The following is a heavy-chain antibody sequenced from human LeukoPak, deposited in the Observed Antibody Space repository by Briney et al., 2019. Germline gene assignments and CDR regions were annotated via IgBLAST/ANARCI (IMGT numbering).Heavy chain of an antibody. CDR1: AYTFTAYY. V-gene: IGHV1-2*02. D-gene: IGHD3-10*01. CDR2: INPKSGGT. Sequence: ASVKVSCKASAYTFTAYYMHWVRQAPGQGLEWMGWINPKSGGTHYAQKFQGRVTMTRDTSISTAYMELSRLRSDDTAVYYCARERPSITLVWGVVNDFDYWGQGTLVTVSS. J-gene: IGHJ4*02. CDR3: ARERPSITLVWGVVNDFDY.